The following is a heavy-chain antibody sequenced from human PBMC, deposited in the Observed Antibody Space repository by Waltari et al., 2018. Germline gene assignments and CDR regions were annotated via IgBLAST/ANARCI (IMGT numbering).Heavy chain of an antibody. J-gene: IGHJ4*02. CDR1: GGSISSYY. Sequence: QVQLQESGPGLVKPSETLSLTCTVSGGSISSYYWSWIRQPPGKGLEWIGYIYYSGSTNYNPSLKSRVTISVDTSKNQFSLKLSSVTAADTAVYYCARSPGSKSFDYWGQGTLVTVSS. V-gene: IGHV4-59*01. CDR3: ARSPGSKSFDY. CDR2: IYYSGST. D-gene: IGHD2-2*01.